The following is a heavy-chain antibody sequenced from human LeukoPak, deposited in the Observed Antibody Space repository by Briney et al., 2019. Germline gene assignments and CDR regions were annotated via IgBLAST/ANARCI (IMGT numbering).Heavy chain of an antibody. CDR1: GYTFTSYG. CDR2: ISAYNGNT. V-gene: IGHV1-18*01. CDR3: ARDQGGEYYDILTGYPTYYYYMDV. D-gene: IGHD3-9*01. Sequence: GASVKVSCKASGYTFTSYGISWVRQAPGQGLEWMGWISAYNGNTNYAQKLQGRVTMTTDTSTSTAHMELRSLRSDDTAVYYCARDQGGEYYDILTGYPTYYYYMDVWGKGTTVTISS. J-gene: IGHJ6*03.